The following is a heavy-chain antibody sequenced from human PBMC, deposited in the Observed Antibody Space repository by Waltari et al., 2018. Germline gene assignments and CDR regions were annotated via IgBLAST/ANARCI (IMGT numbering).Heavy chain of an antibody. J-gene: IGHJ4*02. CDR3: ARDGDSYGSGGCDY. CDR2: IYSSGST. Sequence: QVQLQESGPGLAKPSETLSLTCTVSGGSISSYYWSWIRQPPGKGLEWIGYIYSSGSTNVNPSLKSQVTISLDTSKNQFSLKLSSVTAADAAVYYCARDGDSYGSGGCDYWGQGTLVTVSS. CDR1: GGSISSYY. V-gene: IGHV4-59*01. D-gene: IGHD5-18*01.